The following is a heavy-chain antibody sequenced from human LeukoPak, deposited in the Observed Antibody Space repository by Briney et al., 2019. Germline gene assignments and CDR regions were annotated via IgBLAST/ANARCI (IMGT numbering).Heavy chain of an antibody. D-gene: IGHD3-22*01. J-gene: IGHJ4*02. V-gene: IGHV4-59*08. CDR1: GGSSSSYY. CDR3: ARTDYDSSGYYYVLDY. Sequence: PSETRALTGTVSGGSSSSYYGSGIRQPPGKGLEGIGYIYYSGSTNCIPSVKSRVTISVDTSKNQLSLTLSSVTAADTAVYYCARTDYDSSGYYYVLDYWGQGTLVTVSS. CDR2: IYYSGST.